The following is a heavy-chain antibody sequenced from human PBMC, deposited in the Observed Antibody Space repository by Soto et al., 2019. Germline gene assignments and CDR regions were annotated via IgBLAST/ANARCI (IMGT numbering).Heavy chain of an antibody. V-gene: IGHV1-2*04. D-gene: IGHD2-15*01. J-gene: IGHJ4*02. CDR3: ARGEWWGKYYFDY. Sequence: ASVKVSCKASGYTFTGYYMHWVRQAPGQGLEWMGWINPNSGGTNYAQKFQGWVTMTRDTSISTAYMELSRLRSDDTAVYYCARGEWWGKYYFDYWGQGTLVTVSS. CDR1: GYTFTGYY. CDR2: INPNSGGT.